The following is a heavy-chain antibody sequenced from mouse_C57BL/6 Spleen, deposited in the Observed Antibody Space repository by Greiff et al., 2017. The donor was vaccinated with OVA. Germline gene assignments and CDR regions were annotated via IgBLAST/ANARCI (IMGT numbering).Heavy chain of an antibody. CDR1: GFTFSSYA. CDR2: ISDGGSYT. Sequence: DVKLVESGGGLVKPGGSLKLSCAASGFTFSSYAMSWVRQTPEKRLEWVATISDGGSYTYYPDNVKGRFTISRDNAKNNLYLQMSHLKSEDTAMYYCARGMITFDYWGQGTTLTVSS. CDR3: ARGMITFDY. D-gene: IGHD2-4*01. J-gene: IGHJ2*01. V-gene: IGHV5-4*03.